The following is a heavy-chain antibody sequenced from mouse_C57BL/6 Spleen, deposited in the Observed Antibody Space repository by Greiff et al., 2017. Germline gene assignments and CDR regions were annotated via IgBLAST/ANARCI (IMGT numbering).Heavy chain of an antibody. Sequence: VQLKESGPELVKPGASVKMSCKASGYTFTDYNMHWVKQSHGKSLEWIGYINPNNGGTSYNQKFKSKATLTVDTSSSTAYMQLSSLTSEDSAVYYCARWEGDAMDYWGQGTSVTVSS. D-gene: IGHD4-1*01. CDR1: GYTFTDYN. J-gene: IGHJ4*01. CDR3: ARWEGDAMDY. CDR2: INPNNGGT. V-gene: IGHV1-22*01.